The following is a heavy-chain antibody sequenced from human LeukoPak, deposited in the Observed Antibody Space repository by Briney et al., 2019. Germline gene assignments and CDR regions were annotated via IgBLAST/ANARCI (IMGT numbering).Heavy chain of an antibody. CDR3: ARYLGWLHYAD. V-gene: IGHV3-23*01. J-gene: IGHJ4*02. CDR1: GFTLSNAW. Sequence: GGSLRLSCAASGFTLSNAWMNWVRQAPGKGLEWVSGIGGSGGFITYYADSVKGRFTVSRDNSKNTLYLQMNSLRADDTAIYYCARYLGWLHYADWGQGTLVTVSS. D-gene: IGHD5-12*01. CDR2: IGGSGGFIT.